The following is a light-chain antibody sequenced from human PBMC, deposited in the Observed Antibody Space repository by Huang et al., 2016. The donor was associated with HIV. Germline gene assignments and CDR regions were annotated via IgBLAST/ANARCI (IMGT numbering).Light chain of an antibody. V-gene: IGKV1-39*01. J-gene: IGKJ2*01. CDR3: QQSYSTPT. Sequence: DIQMTQSPSYLSASVGDRVTITCRAIQSISRSLNWYQQKPGKAPKRLIYAASSLQSGVPSRCSGSGSGTDFTLTISSLQPEDFATYYCQQSYSTPTFGQGTKLEIK. CDR1: QSISRS. CDR2: AAS.